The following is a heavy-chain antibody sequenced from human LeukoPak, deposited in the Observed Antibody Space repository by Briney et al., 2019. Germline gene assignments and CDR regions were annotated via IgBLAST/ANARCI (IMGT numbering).Heavy chain of an antibody. CDR3: ARAHDYYYHMDV. J-gene: IGHJ6*03. Sequence: SETLSLTCTVSGYSISSGYYWGWIRQPPGKGLEWIGSIYHSGSTYYNPSLKSRVTISVDTSKNQFSLKLSSVTAADTAVYYCARAHDYYYHMDVWGKGTTVTVSS. V-gene: IGHV4-38-2*02. CDR1: GYSISSGYY. CDR2: IYHSGST.